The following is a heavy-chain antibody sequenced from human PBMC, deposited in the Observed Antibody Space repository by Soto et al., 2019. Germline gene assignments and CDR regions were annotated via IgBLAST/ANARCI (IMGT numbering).Heavy chain of an antibody. V-gene: IGHV3-30-3*01. J-gene: IGHJ6*02. Sequence: GGSLRLSCAASGFTFSSYAMHWVRQAPGKGLEWVAVISYDGSNKYYADSVKGRFTISRDNSKNTLYLQMNSMRAEDTAVYYCARSKDYDFWSGYYSSYYYYYGMDVWGQGTTVTVSS. CDR1: GFTFSSYA. CDR2: ISYDGSNK. D-gene: IGHD3-3*01. CDR3: ARSKDYDFWSGYYSSYYYYYGMDV.